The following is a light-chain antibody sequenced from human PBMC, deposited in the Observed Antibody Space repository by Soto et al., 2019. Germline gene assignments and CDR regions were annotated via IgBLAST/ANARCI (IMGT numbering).Light chain of an antibody. CDR2: GAS. J-gene: IGKJ1*01. V-gene: IGKV1-39*01. CDR1: QTITTY. CDR3: QQSHSTAWT. Sequence: DNQMTKSPSSLSASVGDRVTITCRASQTITTYLNWYHQKPGKAPKLLIYGASILQSGVPSSFTCSGSGTDFTLTISSLQPEDFATYHCQQSHSTAWTFGQGANWESK.